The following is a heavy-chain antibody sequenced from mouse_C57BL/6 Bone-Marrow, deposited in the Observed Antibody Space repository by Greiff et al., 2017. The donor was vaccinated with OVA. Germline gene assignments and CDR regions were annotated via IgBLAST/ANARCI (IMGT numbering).Heavy chain of an antibody. Sequence: QVQLQQPGAELVKPGASVKLSCKASGYTFTSYWMHWVKQRPGQGLEWIGMIHPNSGSTNYNEKFKGKATLTVDKSSSTAYMQLSSLTSEDSAVYYCARGSYSQLRYAMDYWGQGTSVTVSS. D-gene: IGHD1-1*01. CDR1: GYTFTSYW. J-gene: IGHJ4*01. V-gene: IGHV1-64*01. CDR3: ARGSYSQLRYAMDY. CDR2: IHPNSGST.